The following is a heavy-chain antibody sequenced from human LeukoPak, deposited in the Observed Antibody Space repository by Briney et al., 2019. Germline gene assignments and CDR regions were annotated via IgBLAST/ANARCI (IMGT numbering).Heavy chain of an antibody. V-gene: IGHV4-4*07. Sequence: SETLSLTCTVSGGSISSYYWSWIRQPAGKGLEWIGRIYTSGSTNYNPSLKSRVTMSVDTSKNQFSLKLSSVTAADTAVYYCARDNGYYDSSGYYAPYYYYGMDVGGQGTTVTVSS. J-gene: IGHJ6*02. CDR3: ARDNGYYDSSGYYAPYYYYGMDV. CDR1: GGSISSYY. CDR2: IYTSGST. D-gene: IGHD3-22*01.